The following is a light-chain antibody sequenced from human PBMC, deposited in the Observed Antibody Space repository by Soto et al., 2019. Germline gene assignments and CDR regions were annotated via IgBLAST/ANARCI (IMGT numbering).Light chain of an antibody. Sequence: QSALTQPASVSGSPGQSITISCTGTTSDIGAYNYVSWYQQYPGKAPKLMIYDVGSRPSGVSSRFSASKSGNTASLTISGLQAGDEADYYCSSYTTSTTLVFGGGTKVTVL. J-gene: IGLJ2*01. CDR2: DVG. CDR1: TSDIGAYNY. V-gene: IGLV2-14*03. CDR3: SSYTTSTTLV.